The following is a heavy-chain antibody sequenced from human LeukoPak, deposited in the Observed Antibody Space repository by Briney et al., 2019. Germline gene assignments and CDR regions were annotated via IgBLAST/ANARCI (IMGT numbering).Heavy chain of an antibody. Sequence: SETLSLTCAVYGGSFSGYYWRWIRQPPGKGLEWIGEINQRGSTNYNPSLKRRVTISVDTSKNQFSLKLSSVTAADTAVYYCARGYQGGLFDYWGQGTLVTVSS. D-gene: IGHD2-2*01. CDR1: GGSFSGYY. CDR3: ARGYQGGLFDY. J-gene: IGHJ4*02. V-gene: IGHV4-34*01. CDR2: INQRGST.